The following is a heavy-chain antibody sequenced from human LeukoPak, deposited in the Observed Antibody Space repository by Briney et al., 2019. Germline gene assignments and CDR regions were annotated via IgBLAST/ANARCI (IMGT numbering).Heavy chain of an antibody. Sequence: GGSLRLSCAGSGFTFNTCAMNWVRQAPGKGLEWVSAISGAGISTYYADSVKGRFTISRDNSKNTLFLQMDSLRAEDTAVYYCAKDVRGYCSSTSCPKDSWGQGALVTVSP. CDR1: GFTFNTCA. CDR3: AKDVRGYCSSTSCPKDS. CDR2: ISGAGIST. D-gene: IGHD2-2*01. V-gene: IGHV3-23*01. J-gene: IGHJ4*02.